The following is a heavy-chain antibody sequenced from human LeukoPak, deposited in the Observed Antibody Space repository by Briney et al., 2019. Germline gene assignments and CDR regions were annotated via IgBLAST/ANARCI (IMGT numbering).Heavy chain of an antibody. D-gene: IGHD4-23*01. V-gene: IGHV3-74*01. J-gene: IGHJ4*02. CDR1: GLTFSSHW. Sequence: PGGSLRLSCAASGLTFSSHWMHWVRHAPGKGLVWVSRITNDGSSTTYADSVKGRFSISRDNAKNTPYLQMNSLRVEDTAVYYCARGRPHGNDYWGQGTLVTVSS. CDR2: ITNDGSST. CDR3: ARGRPHGNDY.